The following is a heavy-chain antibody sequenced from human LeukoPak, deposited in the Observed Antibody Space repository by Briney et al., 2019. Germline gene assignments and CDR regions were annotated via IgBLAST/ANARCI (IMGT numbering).Heavy chain of an antibody. V-gene: IGHV1-2*06. D-gene: IGHD1-26*01. Sequence: ASVKVSCKASGGTFSSYAISWVRQAPGQGLEWMGRINPNSGGTNYAQKFQGRVTMTRDTSISTAYMELSRLRSDDTAVYYCAREGDQREFDYWGQGTLVTVSS. CDR1: GGTFSSYA. CDR2: INPNSGGT. J-gene: IGHJ4*02. CDR3: AREGDQREFDY.